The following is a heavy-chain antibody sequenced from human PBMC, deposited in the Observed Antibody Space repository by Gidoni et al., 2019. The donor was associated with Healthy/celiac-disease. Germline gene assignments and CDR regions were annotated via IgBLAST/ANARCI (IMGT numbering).Heavy chain of an antibody. J-gene: IGHJ6*02. CDR2: ISYDGSNK. Sequence: QVQLVESGGGVVQPGRSLSLSCAASGFTFSSYAMHWVRQAPGKGLEWVAVISYDGSNKYYADSVKGRFTISRDNSKNTLYLQMNSLRAEDTAVYYCARDGKGYYDFWSGYYTGDYYYYGMDVWGQGTTVTVSS. D-gene: IGHD3-3*01. CDR3: ARDGKGYYDFWSGYYTGDYYYYGMDV. V-gene: IGHV3-30-3*01. CDR1: GFTFSSYA.